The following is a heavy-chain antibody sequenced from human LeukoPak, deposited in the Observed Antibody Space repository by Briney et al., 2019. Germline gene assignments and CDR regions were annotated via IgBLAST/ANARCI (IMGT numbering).Heavy chain of an antibody. CDR2: IYYSGST. D-gene: IGHD1-26*01. CDR3: ARGDLVGREHKGWFDP. V-gene: IGHV4-59*01. CDR1: GGSISSYY. Sequence: SETLSLTCTVSGGSISSYYWSWIRQPPGKGLEWIGYIYYSGSTNYNPSLKSRVTISVDTSKNQFSLKLSSVTAADTAVYYCARGDLVGREHKGWFDPWGREPWSPSPQ. J-gene: IGHJ5*02.